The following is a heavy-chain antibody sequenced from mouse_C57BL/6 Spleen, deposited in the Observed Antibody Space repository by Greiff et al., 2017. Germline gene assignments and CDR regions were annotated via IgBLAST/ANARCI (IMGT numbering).Heavy chain of an antibody. D-gene: IGHD2-5*01. CDR2: INPNNGGT. V-gene: IGHV1-18*01. CDR1: GYTFTDYN. CDR3: ARGDSNYGFFFDY. J-gene: IGHJ2*01. Sequence: EVKLQESGPELVKPGASVKIPCKASGYTFTDYNMDWVKQSHGKSLEWIGDINPNNGGTIYNQKFKGKATLTVDKSSSTAYMELRSLTSEDTAVYYCARGDSNYGFFFDYWGQGTTLTVSS.